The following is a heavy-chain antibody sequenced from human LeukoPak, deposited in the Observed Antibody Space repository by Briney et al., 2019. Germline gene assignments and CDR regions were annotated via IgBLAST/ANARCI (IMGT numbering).Heavy chain of an antibody. D-gene: IGHD2-2*01. V-gene: IGHV3-21*01. CDR3: ARGGPYCSSTSCYYLGPIDY. CDR1: GFTFSSYS. J-gene: IGHJ4*02. Sequence: GGSLRLSCAASGFTFSSYSMNWVRQAPGKGLEWVSSISSSSSYIYYADSVKGRFTISRDNAKNSLYLHMNSLRAEDTAVYYCARGGPYCSSTSCYYLGPIDYWGQGTLVTVSS. CDR2: ISSSSSYI.